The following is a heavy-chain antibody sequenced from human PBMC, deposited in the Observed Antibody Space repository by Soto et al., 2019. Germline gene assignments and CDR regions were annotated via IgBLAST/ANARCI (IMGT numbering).Heavy chain of an antibody. CDR3: ARVAAAGSFWFDP. Sequence: QVQLQESGPGLVKPSQTLSLTCTVSGGSISSGDYYWSWIRQPPGKGLEWIGYSYYSGSTYYNPSLKSRVTRSVDTSKNQYALKLSSVTAAVTAVYYCARVAAAGSFWFDPWGQGTLVTVSS. V-gene: IGHV4-30-4*01. J-gene: IGHJ5*02. CDR2: SYYSGST. D-gene: IGHD6-13*01. CDR1: GGSISSGDYY.